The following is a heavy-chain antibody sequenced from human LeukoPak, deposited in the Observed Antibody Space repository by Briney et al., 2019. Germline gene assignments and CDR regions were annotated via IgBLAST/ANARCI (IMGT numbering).Heavy chain of an antibody. CDR2: IFPGDSDT. Sequence: PGESLKISCKGSGYTFTNYWIGWVRQMPGKDLEWMGIIFPGDSDTRYSPSFQGQVTISVDKSISTAYLQWSSLKASDTAIYYCARHHCTSTSCYPYYYYAMEVWGPGTKVTVSS. CDR1: GYTFTNYW. D-gene: IGHD2-2*01. J-gene: IGHJ6*02. V-gene: IGHV5-51*01. CDR3: ARHHCTSTSCYPYYYYAMEV.